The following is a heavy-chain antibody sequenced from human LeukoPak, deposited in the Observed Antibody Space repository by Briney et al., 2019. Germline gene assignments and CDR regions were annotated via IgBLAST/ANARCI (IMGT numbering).Heavy chain of an antibody. CDR3: ARGGVVAASPYYFDY. J-gene: IGHJ4*02. CDR2: IIPIFGTA. CDR1: GGTFSSYA. D-gene: IGHD2-15*01. Sequence: SVKLSCKASGGTFSSYAISWVRQAPGPGLEWMGGIIPIFGTANYAQKFQGRVAITADESTSAAYMELSSLRSEDTAVYYCARGGVVAASPYYFDYWGQGTLVTVSS. V-gene: IGHV1-69*01.